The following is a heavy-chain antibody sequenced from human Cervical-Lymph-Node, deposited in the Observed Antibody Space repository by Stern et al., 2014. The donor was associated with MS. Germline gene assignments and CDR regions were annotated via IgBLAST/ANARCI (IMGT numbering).Heavy chain of an antibody. CDR3: ARRGDGYNYYFDF. J-gene: IGHJ4*02. Sequence: EVQLVESGAEVKRPGYSLKISCKGSGYSFTNYWIGWVFQMPGKGLEWLLIIYPGDSEPTYSPSFQGRVTFSVDKSINTAYLQWGSLRASDTAMYYCARRGDGYNYYFDFWGQGTLVTVSS. CDR2: IYPGDSEP. V-gene: IGHV5-51*03. CDR1: GYSFTNYW. D-gene: IGHD5-24*01.